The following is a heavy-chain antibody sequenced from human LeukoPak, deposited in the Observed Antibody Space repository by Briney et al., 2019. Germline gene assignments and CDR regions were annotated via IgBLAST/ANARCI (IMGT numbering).Heavy chain of an antibody. Sequence: ASVKVSCKASGYTFTGYFMHWVRQAPGQGLEWVGRINPRNGDTNYAQKFQGRVSMTRDTSNSTVSMELSRLRSNDTAVYYCARDRYSNGWGPRNWFDPWGQGTLVVVSS. J-gene: IGHJ5*02. D-gene: IGHD5-12*01. V-gene: IGHV1-2*06. CDR2: INPRNGDT. CDR1: GYTFTGYF. CDR3: ARDRYSNGWGPRNWFDP.